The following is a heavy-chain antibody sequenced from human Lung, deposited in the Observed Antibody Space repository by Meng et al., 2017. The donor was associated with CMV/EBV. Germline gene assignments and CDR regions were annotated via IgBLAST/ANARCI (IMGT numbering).Heavy chain of an antibody. J-gene: IGHJ6*02. CDR2: VSHSGST. V-gene: IGHV4-34*01. CDR3: SRVPPYSGYYYRYYYYGMDV. Sequence: SXTLSLTCAVYGVAFRDNSWSWIRQPPGKGLEWIGEVSHSGSTNYNASLKSRVTILFDTSKNQFSLKLTSVTGADTAVYYCSRVPPYSGYYYRYYYYGMDVWGRGXTVTVSS. D-gene: IGHD1-26*01. CDR1: GVAFRDNS.